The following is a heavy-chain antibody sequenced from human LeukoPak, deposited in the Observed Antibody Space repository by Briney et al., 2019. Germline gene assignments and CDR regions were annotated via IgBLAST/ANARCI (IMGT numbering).Heavy chain of an antibody. CDR2: ITSNSANM. D-gene: IGHD3-10*01. CDR3: AREAYGSGNYPFDL. CDR1: GITFSSYS. V-gene: IGHV3-21*05. J-gene: IGHJ4*02. Sequence: GGSLRLSCVASGITFSSYSMNWVRQAPGKGLEWVSYITSNSANMYYGDSVKGRFTISRDNAKNSLYLQMNSLRAEDTAVYYCAREAYGSGNYPFDLWGQGTLVTVSS.